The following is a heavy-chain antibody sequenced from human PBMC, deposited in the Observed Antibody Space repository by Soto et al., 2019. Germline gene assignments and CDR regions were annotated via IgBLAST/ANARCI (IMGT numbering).Heavy chain of an antibody. CDR3: SCLTGSWQLHFDY. D-gene: IGHD6-13*01. J-gene: IGHJ4*02. Sequence: PGGSLRLSCAASGFTFSSYGMHWVRQAPGKGLEWVAVIWYDGSNKYYADSVKGRFTISRDNSKNTLYLQMNSLRAEDTAVYYCSCLTGSWQLHFDYWGQGTLVTVSS. CDR1: GFTFSSYG. V-gene: IGHV3-33*01. CDR2: IWYDGSNK.